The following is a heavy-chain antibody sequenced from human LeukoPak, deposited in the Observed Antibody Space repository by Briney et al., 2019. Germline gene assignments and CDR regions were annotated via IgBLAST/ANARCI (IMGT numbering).Heavy chain of an antibody. CDR2: IYPNSGGT. V-gene: IGHV1-2*02. D-gene: IGHD3-22*01. CDR1: GYTFTGNY. Sequence: ASVKVSCKASGYTFTGNYIHWVRQAPGQGLEGLGSIYPNSGGTSYAQKFQGRVTMTRDTSISTAYMELSRLRSDDTAVYYCARLRYDSSGYYFWGQGTLVTVSS. CDR3: ARLRYDSSGYYF. J-gene: IGHJ4*02.